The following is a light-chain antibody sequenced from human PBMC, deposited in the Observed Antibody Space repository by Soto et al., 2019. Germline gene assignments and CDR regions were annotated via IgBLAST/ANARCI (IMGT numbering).Light chain of an antibody. J-gene: IGKJ4*01. CDR2: DAS. CDR3: QQYGRTPLT. Sequence: EIVLTQSPGTLSLSPRERASLSCRASQSVSRNYVAWYHYKPGQAPRLLIYDASTRATGIPDRFSGSGSGADFTLTISRLEPEDFAVYFCQQYGRTPLTFGGGSKVEIK. CDR1: QSVSRNY. V-gene: IGKV3-20*01.